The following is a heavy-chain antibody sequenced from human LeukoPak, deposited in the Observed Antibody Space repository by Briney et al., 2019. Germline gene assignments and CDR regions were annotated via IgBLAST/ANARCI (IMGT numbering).Heavy chain of an antibody. Sequence: SGGSLRLSCAASGFTFSSYGMHWVRQAPGKGLEWVAFIRYDGSNKYYADSVKGRFTISRDNSKNTVYLQMNSLRAEDTAVYYCARDHYYGSGSYVADDYWGQGTLVTVSS. V-gene: IGHV3-30*02. CDR2: IRYDGSNK. CDR1: GFTFSSYG. J-gene: IGHJ4*02. D-gene: IGHD3-10*01. CDR3: ARDHYYGSGSYVADDY.